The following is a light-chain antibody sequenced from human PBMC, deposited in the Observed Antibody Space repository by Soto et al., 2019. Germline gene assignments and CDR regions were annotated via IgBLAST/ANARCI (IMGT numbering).Light chain of an antibody. CDR2: DVT. V-gene: IGLV2-14*01. J-gene: IGLJ1*01. Sequence: QSVLTQPASVSGSPGQSITISCTGTSSDVGAYNYVSSYQQHPGKVPKLMIYDVTNRPSGVSNRFSGSKSGNTASLTITGLQAEDEADYYCSSYTRTSTYVFGAGTKVTVL. CDR1: SSDVGAYNY. CDR3: SSYTRTSTYV.